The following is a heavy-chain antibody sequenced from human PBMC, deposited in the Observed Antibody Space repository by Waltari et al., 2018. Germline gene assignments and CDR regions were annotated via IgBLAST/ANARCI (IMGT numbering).Heavy chain of an antibody. D-gene: IGHD2-15*01. CDR3: ARDRGRGIYLDS. CDR2: VQRSGRT. CDR1: GASMRNTDW. V-gene: IGHV4-4*02. J-gene: IGHJ4*02. Sequence: QLQLQESGPGLAKPSGTLSLPCAVSGASMRNTDWWSWVRQSPGKGLEWIGQVQRSGRTNYNPSFASRITVSVDTSRNQFSLKVTSATAADTAVYFCARDRGRGIYLDSWGQGTLVTVS.